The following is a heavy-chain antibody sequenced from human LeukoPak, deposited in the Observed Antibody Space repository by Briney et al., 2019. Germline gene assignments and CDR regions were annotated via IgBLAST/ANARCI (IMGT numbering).Heavy chain of an antibody. D-gene: IGHD1-26*01. CDR2: IYNSGST. CDR3: ARLSIVGATVDY. Sequence: SETLSLTCTVSGGSISGYYWSWIRQSPGKGLEWIAYIYNSGSTNYNPSLKSRVTISVDTSKNQFSLKLSSVTAADTAVYYCARLSIVGATVDYWGQGTLVTVSS. J-gene: IGHJ4*02. CDR1: GGSISGYY. V-gene: IGHV4-59*08.